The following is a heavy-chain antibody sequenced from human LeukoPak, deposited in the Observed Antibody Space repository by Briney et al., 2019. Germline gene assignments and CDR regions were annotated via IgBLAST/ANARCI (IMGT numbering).Heavy chain of an antibody. Sequence: GGSLRLSCAASGLTFNMYTMNWLRQAPGKGLEWVSSISSSGVYIYYADSVKGRFTISRDNAKNSLYLQMNSLRADDTAVYYCAKAAILVGATFFDYWGQGTLVTISS. CDR2: ISSSGVYI. J-gene: IGHJ4*02. CDR3: AKAAILVGATFFDY. D-gene: IGHD1-26*01. V-gene: IGHV3-21*01. CDR1: GLTFNMYT.